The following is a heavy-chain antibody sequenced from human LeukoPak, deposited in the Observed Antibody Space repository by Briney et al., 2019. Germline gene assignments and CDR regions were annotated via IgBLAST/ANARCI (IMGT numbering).Heavy chain of an antibody. J-gene: IGHJ3*01. Sequence: GGSLRLSCAASGFTFSTYNMNWVRQAPGKGLEWVSSISSGNYKYYTDSVEGRFTISRGNAKNSMFMEMNSLRAEDTAVYYCARHGYDGFDLWGQGTMVTVSS. CDR3: ARHGYDGFDL. V-gene: IGHV3-21*01. D-gene: IGHD6-13*01. CDR1: GFTFSTYN. CDR2: ISSGNYK.